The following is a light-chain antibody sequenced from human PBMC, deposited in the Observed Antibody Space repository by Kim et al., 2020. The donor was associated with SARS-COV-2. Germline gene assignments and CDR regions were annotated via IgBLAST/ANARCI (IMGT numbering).Light chain of an antibody. CDR1: DSVSYY. CDR3: QQRSTWLT. Sequence: SLCEGESATRSCSHSDSVSYYLAWYQQTPGQAPRLLIYDASNRATVLPASFSGGGSRTFFPLTISSLAADDFADYYYQQRSTWLTFGEGTKVDIK. V-gene: IGKV3-11*01. J-gene: IGKJ4*01. CDR2: DAS.